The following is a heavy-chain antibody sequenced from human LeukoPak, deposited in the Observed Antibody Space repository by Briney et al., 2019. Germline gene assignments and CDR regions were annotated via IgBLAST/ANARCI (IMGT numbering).Heavy chain of an antibody. V-gene: IGHV3-30*02. CDR3: AKGTTFGGVIVTNYFDY. CDR2: IRFDGSNK. J-gene: IGHJ4*02. Sequence: GGSLRLSCAASGFTFSNYGVHWVRQAPGKGLEGVSFIRFDGSNKYYADSVKGRFTISRDSSKNTLYLQMNSLRAEDTAVYYCAKGTTFGGVIVTNYFDYWGQGTLVTVSS. CDR1: GFTFSNYG. D-gene: IGHD3-16*02.